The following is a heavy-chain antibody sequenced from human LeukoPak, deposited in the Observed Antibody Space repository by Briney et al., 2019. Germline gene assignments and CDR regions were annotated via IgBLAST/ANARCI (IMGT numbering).Heavy chain of an antibody. CDR3: ARHAYCSSTSCYPDFDY. CDR1: GYSISSDYY. CDR2: IYHRGNT. D-gene: IGHD2-2*01. J-gene: IGHJ4*02. V-gene: IGHV4-38-2*01. Sequence: SETLSLTCAVSGYSISSDYYWGWIRQPPRKGLEWIGSIYHRGNTYYNPSLTSRVTISVDTSKNQFSLKLSSVTAADTAVYYCARHAYCSSTSCYPDFDYWGQGTLVTVSS.